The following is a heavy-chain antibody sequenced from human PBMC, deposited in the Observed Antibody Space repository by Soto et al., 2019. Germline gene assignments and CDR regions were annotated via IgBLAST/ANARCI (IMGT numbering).Heavy chain of an antibody. J-gene: IGHJ4*02. V-gene: IGHV4-30-2*01. D-gene: IGHD1-26*01. CDR2: INHLETT. CDR1: GASITFGGYS. Sequence: SETLSLTCTVSGASITFGGYSWSWIRQTPGKGLEWIGYINHLETTFYNPSFESRLTLSIDRAKNQFSLKLHSMSAADRAVYFCARGGGSDSLDYWGQGILVTVSS. CDR3: ARGGGSDSLDY.